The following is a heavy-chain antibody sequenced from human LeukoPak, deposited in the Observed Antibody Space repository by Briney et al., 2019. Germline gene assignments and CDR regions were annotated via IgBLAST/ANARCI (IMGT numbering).Heavy chain of an antibody. D-gene: IGHD3-22*01. CDR3: ARGGVWYYYDTPGAFDI. Sequence: ASVKVSCKASGYTFTGYYMHWVRQAPGQGLEWMGWIYPNSGGTNYAQKFQGRVTMTRDTSISTAYMELSRLRSDDTAVYYCARGGVWYYYDTPGAFDIWGQGTMVTVSS. J-gene: IGHJ3*02. CDR1: GYTFTGYY. V-gene: IGHV1-2*02. CDR2: IYPNSGGT.